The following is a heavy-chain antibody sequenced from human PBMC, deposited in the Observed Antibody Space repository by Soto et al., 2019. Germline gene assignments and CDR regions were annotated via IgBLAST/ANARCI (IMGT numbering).Heavy chain of an antibody. J-gene: IGHJ6*02. CDR3: ARQGSNEYYYYGMDV. V-gene: IGHV1-69*12. D-gene: IGHD3-10*01. CDR1: GGTFSSYA. Sequence: QVQLVQSGAEVKKPGSSVKVSCKASGGTFSSYAINWVRQAPGQGLEWMGGIIRIFGTPDYAQRFQGRVTITADESTSTAYMGLSSLRSEDTAVYYCARQGSNEYYYYGMDVRGQGTTVTVSS. CDR2: IIRIFGTP.